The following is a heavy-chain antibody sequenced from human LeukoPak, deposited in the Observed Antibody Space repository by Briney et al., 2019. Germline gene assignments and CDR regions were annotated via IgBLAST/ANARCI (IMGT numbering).Heavy chain of an antibody. V-gene: IGHV3-74*01. Sequence: PGGSLRLSCAASGFTFSSYWMHWVRQAPGKGLVWVSRINTDGSSTSYADSVKGRFTISRDNAKNTLYLQMNSLRAEDTAVYYCARALPHTSITMVRGVITLPQDWGQGTLVTVSS. CDR1: GFTFSSYW. D-gene: IGHD3-10*01. CDR2: INTDGSST. J-gene: IGHJ4*02. CDR3: ARALPHTSITMVRGVITLPQD.